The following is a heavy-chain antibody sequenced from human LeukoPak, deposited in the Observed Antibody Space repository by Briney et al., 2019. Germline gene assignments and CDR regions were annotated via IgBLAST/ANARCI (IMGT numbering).Heavy chain of an antibody. Sequence: GGSLRLSCAASGFTFSSYAMSWVRQAPGKGLEWVSAISGSGGSTYYADSVKGRFTISRDNSKNTLYLQMNSLRAEDTAVYYCTKSGDFWSGYCDYWGQGTLVTVSS. CDR1: GFTFSSYA. J-gene: IGHJ4*02. D-gene: IGHD3-3*01. CDR2: ISGSGGST. V-gene: IGHV3-23*01. CDR3: TKSGDFWSGYCDY.